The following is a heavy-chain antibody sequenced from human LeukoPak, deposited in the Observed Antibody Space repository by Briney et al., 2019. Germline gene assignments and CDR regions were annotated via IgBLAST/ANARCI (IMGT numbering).Heavy chain of an antibody. CDR1: GGSFSGYY. D-gene: IGHD2-2*01. CDR3: ASYAKDIVVLPAASIYWYFDL. V-gene: IGHV4-34*01. Sequence: SEALSLTCAVYGGSFSGYYWSWIRQPPGKGLEWIGEINHSGSTNYNPSLKSRVTISVDTSKNQFSLKLSSVTAADTAVYYCASYAKDIVVLPAASIYWYFDLWGRGTLVTVSS. CDR2: INHSGST. J-gene: IGHJ2*01.